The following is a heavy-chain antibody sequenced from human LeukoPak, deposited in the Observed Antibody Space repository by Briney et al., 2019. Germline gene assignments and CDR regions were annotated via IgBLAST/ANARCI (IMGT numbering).Heavy chain of an antibody. V-gene: IGHV4-59*08. CDR1: GGSISGYY. CDR3: ASGSYSSSWYNLSYYYYGMDV. J-gene: IGHJ6*02. Sequence: PSETLSLTCTVSGGSISGYYWSWIRQPPGKGLEWIGYIYYSGSTNYNPSLKSRVTITVDTSKNQFSLKLSSVTAADTAVYYCASGSYSSSWYNLSYYYYGMDVWGQGTTVTVSS. D-gene: IGHD6-13*01. CDR2: IYYSGST.